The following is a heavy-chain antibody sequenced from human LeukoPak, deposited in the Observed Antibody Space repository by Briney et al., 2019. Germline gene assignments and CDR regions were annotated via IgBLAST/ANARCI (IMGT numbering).Heavy chain of an antibody. J-gene: IGHJ1*01. V-gene: IGHV3-11*01. CDR2: ISTTGTTM. Sequence: GGSLRLSYAASGFTFSDFYMSWLRQTPGKGLEWVSYISTTGTTMDYADSVKGRFTISRDNAKDSLYLQMNNLGAEDTAVYYCAKGHTYGMIWGQGTLVTVSS. CDR3: AKGHTYGMI. CDR1: GFTFSDFY. D-gene: IGHD5-18*01.